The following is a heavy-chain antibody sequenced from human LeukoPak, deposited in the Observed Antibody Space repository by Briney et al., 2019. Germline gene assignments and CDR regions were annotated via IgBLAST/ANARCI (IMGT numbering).Heavy chain of an antibody. CDR1: GFTFSSYS. Sequence: GGSLRLSCAASGFTFSSYSMNRVRQAPGKGLEWVSSISSSSSYIYYADSVKGRFTISRDNAKNSLYLQMNSLRAEDTAVYYCARFSLLGYFDLWGRGTLVTVSS. CDR3: ARFSLLGYFDL. CDR2: ISSSSSYI. V-gene: IGHV3-21*01. J-gene: IGHJ2*01.